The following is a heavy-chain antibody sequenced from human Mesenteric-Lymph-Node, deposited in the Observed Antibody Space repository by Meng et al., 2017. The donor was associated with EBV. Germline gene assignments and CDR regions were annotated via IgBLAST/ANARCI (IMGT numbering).Heavy chain of an antibody. CDR3: AGGDYVNQFNY. D-gene: IGHD4-17*01. CDR2: VHHSGLT. Sequence: QLQRPEPGPGLVKPSQTLSLTCTVSGGSVNSGGYSWSWIRQSPEKGLEWIGYVHHSGLTYYNPSLETRVIISLERSKNQFSLKLTSVTAADTAVYYCAGGDYVNQFNYWGQGTLVTVSS. J-gene: IGHJ4*02. CDR1: GGSVNSGGYS. V-gene: IGHV4-30-2*06.